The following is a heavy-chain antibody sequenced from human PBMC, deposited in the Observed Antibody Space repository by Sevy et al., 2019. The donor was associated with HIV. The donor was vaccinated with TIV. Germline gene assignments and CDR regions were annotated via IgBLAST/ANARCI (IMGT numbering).Heavy chain of an antibody. CDR1: GFTFSSYA. D-gene: IGHD4-4*01. V-gene: IGHV3-23*01. J-gene: IGHJ4*02. CDR3: AKAGSASSSNLPSY. Sequence: GGSLRLSCAASGFTFSSYAMSWVRQAPGKGLEWVSAISGSGGSTYYADSVKGRFTISGDNSKNTLYLQMNSLRAEDTAVYYCAKAGSASSSNLPSYWGQGTLVTVSS. CDR2: ISGSGGST.